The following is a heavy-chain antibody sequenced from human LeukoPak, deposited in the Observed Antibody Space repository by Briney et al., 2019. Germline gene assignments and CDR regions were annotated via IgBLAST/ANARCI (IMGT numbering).Heavy chain of an antibody. CDR3: ARDWLAGNPYHAFDL. CDR1: GFTFSGYS. Sequence: GGPLRLSGAASGFTFSGYSMTWVRQAPGKGLEWVSYISSSSSTIYYADSVKGRFTISRDNAKNSLYLQMNSLRAEDTAVYYCARDWLAGNPYHAFDLWGKGTMVTVSS. D-gene: IGHD3-22*01. J-gene: IGHJ3*01. CDR2: ISSSSSTI. V-gene: IGHV3-48*04.